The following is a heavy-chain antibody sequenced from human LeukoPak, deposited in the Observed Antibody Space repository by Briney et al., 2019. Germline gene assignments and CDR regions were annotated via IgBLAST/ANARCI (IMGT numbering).Heavy chain of an antibody. J-gene: IGHJ4*02. D-gene: IGHD5-12*01. CDR3: AKESGYDVDLEY. Sequence: GGSLRLSCAGSGFTFSTYWTHWVRQAPGGGLVWVSGINTDGSTTTYADSVKGRFTISRDNAKNTLYLQMTSLRVEDTALYYCAKESGYDVDLEYWGQGALVTVSS. CDR1: GFTFSTYW. CDR2: INTDGSTT. V-gene: IGHV3-74*03.